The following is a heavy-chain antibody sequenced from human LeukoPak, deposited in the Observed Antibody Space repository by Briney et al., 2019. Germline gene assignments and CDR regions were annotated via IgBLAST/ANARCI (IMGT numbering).Heavy chain of an antibody. CDR2: IYYSGST. D-gene: IGHD7-27*01. CDR1: GGSITSSSYY. J-gene: IGHJ4*02. Sequence: SETLSLTCTVSGGSITSSSYYWGWFRQPPGKGLEWIGNIYYSGSTYYNPSLRSRVTISVDTSKNQFSLKLSSVTAADTAVYYCARGGEGYFDYWGQGTLVTVSS. CDR3: ARGGEGYFDY. V-gene: IGHV4-39*01.